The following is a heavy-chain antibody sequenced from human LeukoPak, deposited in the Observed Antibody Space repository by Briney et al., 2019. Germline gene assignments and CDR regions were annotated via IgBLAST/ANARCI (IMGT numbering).Heavy chain of an antibody. D-gene: IGHD6-19*01. V-gene: IGHV3-11*01. CDR1: GFTFSDYY. CDR3: ARDKQWLALDY. CDR2: ISSSGSTI. J-gene: IGHJ4*02. Sequence: PRGSLRLSCAASGFTFSDYYMGWIRQAPGKGLEWVSYISSSGSTIYYADSVKGRFTISRDNAKNSLYLQMNSLRAEDTAVYCCARDKQWLALDYWGQGTLVTVSS.